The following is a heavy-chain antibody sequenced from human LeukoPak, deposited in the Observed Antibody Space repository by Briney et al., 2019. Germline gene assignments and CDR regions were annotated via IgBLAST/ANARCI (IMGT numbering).Heavy chain of an antibody. CDR3: ARDGDYGDHFAYETLDY. CDR2: ISAYNGNT. Sequence: ASVKVSCKASGYTFTSYGISWVRQAPGQGLEWMGWISAYNGNTNYAQKLQGRVTMTTDTSTSTAYMELRSLRSDDTAVYYCARDGDYGDHFAYETLDYWGQGTLVTVSS. V-gene: IGHV1-18*01. CDR1: GYTFTSYG. J-gene: IGHJ4*02. D-gene: IGHD4-17*01.